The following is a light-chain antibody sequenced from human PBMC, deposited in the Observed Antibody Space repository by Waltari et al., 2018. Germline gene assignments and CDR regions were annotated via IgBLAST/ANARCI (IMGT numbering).Light chain of an antibody. CDR3: SSYTSSTTSLYV. Sequence: QSALTQPASVSGSPGQSITISCTGTSSDIGGYDYVSWYQQHPGKAPKLMIYEVTNRPSGVSNRFSGSKSGNTASLTISGLQAEDEADYYCSSYTSSTTSLYVFGTGTTVTVL. CDR2: EVT. V-gene: IGLV2-14*01. CDR1: SSDIGGYDY. J-gene: IGLJ1*01.